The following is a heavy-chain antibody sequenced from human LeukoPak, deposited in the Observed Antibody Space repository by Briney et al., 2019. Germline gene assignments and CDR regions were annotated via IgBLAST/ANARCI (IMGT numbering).Heavy chain of an antibody. J-gene: IGHJ1*01. V-gene: IGHV1-18*01. CDR3: ARHSSSWYREYFQH. Sequence: ASVKVSCKASGYTFTSYGISWVRQAPGQGLEWMGWISAYNGNTNYAQKLQGRVTMTTDTSTSTAYMELSSLRSEDTAVYYCARHSSSWYREYFQHWGQGTLVTVSS. CDR2: ISAYNGNT. D-gene: IGHD6-13*01. CDR1: GYTFTSYG.